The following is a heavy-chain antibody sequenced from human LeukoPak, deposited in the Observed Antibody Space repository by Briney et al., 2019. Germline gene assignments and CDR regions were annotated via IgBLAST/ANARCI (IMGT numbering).Heavy chain of an antibody. CDR1: GYSISSGYY. CDR2: IYHSGST. D-gene: IGHD3-22*01. CDR3: ARVVVNYYDSSGYYLFDY. V-gene: IGHV4-38-2*01. J-gene: IGHJ4*02. Sequence: PSETLSLTCAVSGYSISSGYYWGWIRQPPGKGLEWIGSIYHSGSTYYNPSLKSRVTISVDTSKNQFSLKLSSVTAADTAVYYCARVVVNYYDSSGYYLFDYWGQGTLVTVSS.